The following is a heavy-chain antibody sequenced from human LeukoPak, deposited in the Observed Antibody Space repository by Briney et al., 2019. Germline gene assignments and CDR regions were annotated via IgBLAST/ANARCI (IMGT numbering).Heavy chain of an antibody. V-gene: IGHV1-18*01. CDR1: GYTFTSYG. CDR3: ARVFGGGYCSSTSCSALYSSSWCPDY. J-gene: IGHJ4*02. Sequence: ASVKVSFKASGYTFTSYGISWVRQAPGQGLEWMGWISAYNGNTNYAQKLQGRVTMTTDTSTSTAYMELRSLRSDDTAVYYCARVFGGGYCSSTSCSALYSSSWCPDYWGQGTLVTVSS. CDR2: ISAYNGNT. D-gene: IGHD2-2*01.